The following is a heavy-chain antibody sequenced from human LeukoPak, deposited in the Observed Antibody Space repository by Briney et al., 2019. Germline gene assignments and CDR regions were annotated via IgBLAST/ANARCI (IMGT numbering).Heavy chain of an antibody. CDR2: ISAYNGNT. J-gene: IGHJ3*02. Sequence: ASVKVSCKASGYTFTSYGISWVRQAPGQGLEWMGWISAYNGNTNYAQKLQGRVTMTTDTSTSTAYMELRSLRSDDTAVYYCARDPRPIVVVVAATPHAFDIWGQGTMVTVFS. CDR3: ARDPRPIVVVVAATPHAFDI. D-gene: IGHD2-15*01. V-gene: IGHV1-18*01. CDR1: GYTFTSYG.